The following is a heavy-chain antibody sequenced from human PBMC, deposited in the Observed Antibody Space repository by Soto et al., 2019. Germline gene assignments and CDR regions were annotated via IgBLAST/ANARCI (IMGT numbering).Heavy chain of an antibody. CDR2: INSDGSDT. CDR1: GFTFSSYW. D-gene: IGHD6-19*01. J-gene: IGHJ5*02. V-gene: IGHV3-74*01. Sequence: PGGSLRLSCAASGFTFSSYWMHWVRQAPGKGLVWVSRINSDGSDTTYADSVKGPFTISRGNAKNTLYLQMNSLRAEDTAVYYCAREIAVSRNWFDPWGQGTLVTVSS. CDR3: AREIAVSRNWFDP.